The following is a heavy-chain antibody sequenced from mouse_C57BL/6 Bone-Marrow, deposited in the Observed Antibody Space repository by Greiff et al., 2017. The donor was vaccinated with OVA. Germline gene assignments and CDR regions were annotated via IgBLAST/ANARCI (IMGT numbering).Heavy chain of an antibody. CDR2: IYPRSGNT. J-gene: IGHJ1*03. CDR3: ARGEVSSWYFDV. Sequence: VQLQESGAELVRPGASVKLSCKASGYTFTSYGISWVKQRTGQGLEWIGEIYPRSGNTYYNEKFKGKATLTADKSSSTAYMELRSLTSEDSAVYFCARGEVSSWYFDVWGTGTAVTVSA. CDR1: GYTFTSYG. D-gene: IGHD1-1*01. V-gene: IGHV1-81*01.